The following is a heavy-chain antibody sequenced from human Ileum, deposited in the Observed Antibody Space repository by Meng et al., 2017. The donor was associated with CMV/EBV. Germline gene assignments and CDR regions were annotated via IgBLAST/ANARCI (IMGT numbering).Heavy chain of an antibody. CDR3: VRQVVAASFDY. D-gene: IGHD2-15*01. V-gene: IGHV4-30-4*08. J-gene: IGHJ4*02. CDR1: GGSITSGNYY. Sequence: QVQLQESGPGLVKPSTTPSLTCTVSGGSITSGNYYWSWIRQPPGRGLEWIGYIYYSGSPYYKPSLKSRVTISLDTSKNQFSLNLRSVTATDSAVYYCVRQVVAASFDYWGQGALVTVSS. CDR2: IYYSGSP.